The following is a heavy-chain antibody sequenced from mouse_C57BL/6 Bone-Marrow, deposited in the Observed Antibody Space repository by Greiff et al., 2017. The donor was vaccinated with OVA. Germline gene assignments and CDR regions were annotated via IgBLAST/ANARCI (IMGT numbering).Heavy chain of an antibody. CDR2: ISYSGST. CDR1: GYSITSDY. J-gene: IGHJ4*01. V-gene: IGHV3-8*01. Sequence: DVQLQESGPGLAKPSQTLSLTCSVTGYSITSDYWNWIRKFPGNKLEYMGYISYSGSTYYNPSLKSRISITRDTSKNQYYLQLNSVTTEDTATYYCARYKGAYYSNPYAMDYWGQGTSVTVSS. CDR3: ARYKGAYYSNPYAMDY. D-gene: IGHD2-5*01.